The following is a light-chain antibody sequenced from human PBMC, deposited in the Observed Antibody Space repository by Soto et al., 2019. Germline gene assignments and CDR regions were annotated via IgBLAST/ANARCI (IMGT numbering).Light chain of an antibody. CDR1: QRVSSSY. Sequence: EIVLTQSPGTLSLSPGERATLSCRASQRVSSSYLAWYQQKPGQAPRLLIYGASSRATGIPDRFSGSGSGTDLALRIRRLAPEDFAVYYCQQYGSSPWTFGQGTKVDI. CDR2: GAS. V-gene: IGKV3-20*01. J-gene: IGKJ1*01. CDR3: QQYGSSPWT.